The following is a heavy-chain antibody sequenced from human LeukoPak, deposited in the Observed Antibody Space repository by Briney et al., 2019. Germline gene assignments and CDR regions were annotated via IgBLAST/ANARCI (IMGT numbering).Heavy chain of an antibody. CDR3: ARRQYSGYDFDF. CDR1: GYIFTNYW. Sequence: GESLKIPCKGSGYIFTNYWIGWVRQMPGKGLERMGIIYPRDSDTRYSPSFQGQVTVSADKSISTAYLQWSSLEASDTAMYYCARRQYSGYDFDFWGQGTLVTVSS. CDR2: IYPRDSDT. V-gene: IGHV5-51*01. D-gene: IGHD5-12*01. J-gene: IGHJ4*02.